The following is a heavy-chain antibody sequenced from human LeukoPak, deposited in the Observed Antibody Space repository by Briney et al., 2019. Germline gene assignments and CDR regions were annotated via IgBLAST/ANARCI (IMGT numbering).Heavy chain of an antibody. V-gene: IGHV3-7*01. CDR2: IKQDGSEE. CDR1: GFTFSSYW. CDR3: AREYYDFWSGYRNDFDY. J-gene: IGHJ4*02. D-gene: IGHD3-3*01. Sequence: GGSLRLSCAASGFTFSSYWMSWVRQAPGKGLEWVANIKQDGSEEYYVDSVKGRFTISRDNAKNSLYLQMNSLRAEDTAVYYCAREYYDFWSGYRNDFDYWGQGTLVTVSS.